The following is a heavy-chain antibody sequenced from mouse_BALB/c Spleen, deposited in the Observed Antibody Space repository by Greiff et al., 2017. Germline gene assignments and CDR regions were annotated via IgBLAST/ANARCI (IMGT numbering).Heavy chain of an antibody. CDR2: IYPGDGDT. Sequence: VQLQQSGPELVKPGASVKISCKASGYAFSSSWMNWVKQRPGQGLEWIGRIYPGDGDTNYNGKFKGKATLTADKSSSTAYMQLSSLTSVASAVYFCYYDYGGYWYFDVWGAGTTVTVSS. V-gene: IGHV1-82*01. CDR1: GYAFSSSW. D-gene: IGHD2-4*01. CDR3: YYDYGGYWYFDV. J-gene: IGHJ1*01.